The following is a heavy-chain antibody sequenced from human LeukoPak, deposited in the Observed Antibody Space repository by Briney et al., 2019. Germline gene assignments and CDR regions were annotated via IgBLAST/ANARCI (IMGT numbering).Heavy chain of an antibody. CDR2: IIPIFGTP. Sequence: ASVKVSCKASGGTFSSYGISWVRQAPGQGLEWMGGIIPIFGTPDYAQKFQGRVTISADESTSTAYMELSRLRSEDTAVYYCARRAGEYSHPYDYWGQGTLVTVSS. CDR1: GGTFSSYG. CDR3: ARRAGEYSHPYDY. J-gene: IGHJ4*02. D-gene: IGHD4-17*01. V-gene: IGHV1-69*13.